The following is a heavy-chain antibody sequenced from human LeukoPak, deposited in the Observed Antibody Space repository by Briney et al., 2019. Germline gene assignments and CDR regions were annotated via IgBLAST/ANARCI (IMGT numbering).Heavy chain of an antibody. D-gene: IGHD5-18*01. CDR3: AREKGYSYGFDY. CDR1: GFTFSNYE. V-gene: IGHV3-48*03. J-gene: IGHJ4*02. Sequence: PGGSLRLSCAASGFTFSNYEMNWVRQAPGKGLEWVSCISSSGSSIHYADSVKGRFTISRDTAKNSLYLQMNSLRAEDTAVYHCAREKGYSYGFDYWGQGTLVTVSS. CDR2: ISSSGSSI.